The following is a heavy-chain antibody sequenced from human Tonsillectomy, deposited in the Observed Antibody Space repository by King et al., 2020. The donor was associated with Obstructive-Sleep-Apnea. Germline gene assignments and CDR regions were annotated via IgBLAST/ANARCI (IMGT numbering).Heavy chain of an antibody. J-gene: IGHJ4*02. Sequence: VQLVESGGGLVQPGGSLRLSCAASGVTFSSYAISWVRQAPGKGLERVSAMIGSGGSTYYADSVKGRFTISRDNSKNTLYLQMNSLRAEDTAVYYCAKEARGTMIVVVITADYWGQGTLVTVSS. D-gene: IGHD3-22*01. CDR1: GVTFSSYA. CDR2: MIGSGGST. V-gene: IGHV3-23*04. CDR3: AKEARGTMIVVVITADY.